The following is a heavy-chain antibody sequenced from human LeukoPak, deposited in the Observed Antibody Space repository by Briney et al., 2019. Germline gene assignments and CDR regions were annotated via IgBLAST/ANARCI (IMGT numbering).Heavy chain of an antibody. J-gene: IGHJ4*02. CDR3: ARTREQWQVLDY. D-gene: IGHD6-19*01. CDR1: GLSFSSYG. Sequence: PGGSLRLSCAASGLSFSSYGMHWVRQAPGKGLEWVAVISHEGSGNYYADSVKGRFTISRDNSKNMVYLQMNSLRAEDTAVYYCARTREQWQVLDYWGQGTLVTVSS. CDR2: ISHEGSGN. V-gene: IGHV3-30*03.